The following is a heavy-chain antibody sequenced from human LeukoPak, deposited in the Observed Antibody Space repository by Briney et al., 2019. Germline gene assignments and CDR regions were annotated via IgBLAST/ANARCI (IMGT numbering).Heavy chain of an antibody. J-gene: IGHJ4*02. CDR2: VNPNNGGT. CDR1: GYTFTSYA. D-gene: IGHD3-3*01. CDR3: AREGRGENGGYYKGY. V-gene: IGHV1-2*02. Sequence: ASVKVSCKASGYTFTSYAMNWVRQAPGQGLEWMGWVNPNNGGTKYAQKFQGRVSMTSDTSISTAHMELSRLTSDDTAVYYCAREGRGENGGYYKGYWGQGALVTVSS.